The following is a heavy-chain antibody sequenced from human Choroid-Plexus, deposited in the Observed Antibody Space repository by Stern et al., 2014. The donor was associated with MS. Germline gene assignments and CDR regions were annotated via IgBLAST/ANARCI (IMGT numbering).Heavy chain of an antibody. V-gene: IGHV3-30*18. J-gene: IGHJ5*02. Sequence: VQLVESGGGVVQPGRPLRLSCVASGFTFGSCAMHWVRQPPGKGLEWVAGVSYDGSTKYYADSVKRRFTISRDNSQNTLYMQMSSLRPEDTAVYYCAKDRQYLTYFFDHWGQGSLVTVSS. D-gene: IGHD2/OR15-2a*01. CDR1: GFTFGSCA. CDR3: AKDRQYLTYFFDH. CDR2: VSYDGSTK.